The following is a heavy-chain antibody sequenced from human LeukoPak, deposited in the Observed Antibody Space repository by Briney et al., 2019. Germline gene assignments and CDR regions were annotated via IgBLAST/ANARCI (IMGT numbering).Heavy chain of an antibody. CDR1: GGSISSYY. CDR2: IYTSGST. V-gene: IGHV4-4*07. D-gene: IGHD1-26*01. CDR3: ARDRFGRELPHDAFDI. J-gene: IGHJ3*02. Sequence: SETLSLTCTVSGGSISSYYWSWIRQPAGKGLEWIGRIYTSGSTNYNPSLKSRVTMSVDTSKNQFSLKLSSVTAADTAVYYCARDRFGRELPHDAFDIWGQGTMVTVSS.